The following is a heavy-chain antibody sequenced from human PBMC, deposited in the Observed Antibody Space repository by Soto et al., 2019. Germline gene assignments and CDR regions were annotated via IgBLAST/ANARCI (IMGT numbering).Heavy chain of an antibody. CDR1: GGTFSSYA. D-gene: IGHD1-7*01. CDR3: ARDGGITGTTRFDP. CDR2: IIPIFGTA. Sequence: SVKVSCKASGGTFSSYAISWVRQAPGQGLEWMGGIIPIFGTANYAQKFQGRVTITADESTSTAYMELSSLRSEDTAVYYCARDGGITGTTRFDPWGQGTLVTVSS. V-gene: IGHV1-69*13. J-gene: IGHJ5*02.